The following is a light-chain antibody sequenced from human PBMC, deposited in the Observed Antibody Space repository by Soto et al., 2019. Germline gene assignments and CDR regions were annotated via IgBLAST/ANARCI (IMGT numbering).Light chain of an antibody. Sequence: EIVITQSPATLSVSPGERATLSCRASQSVSSNLAWYQQKPGQAHRLIISGASTRAPGIPNRFSGSGSGTEFTLTIRRLKSEDLAVYYGQQYENWPKLTVGGGKKGDIK. J-gene: IGKJ4*01. V-gene: IGKV3-15*01. CDR1: QSVSSN. CDR2: GAS. CDR3: QQYENWPKLT.